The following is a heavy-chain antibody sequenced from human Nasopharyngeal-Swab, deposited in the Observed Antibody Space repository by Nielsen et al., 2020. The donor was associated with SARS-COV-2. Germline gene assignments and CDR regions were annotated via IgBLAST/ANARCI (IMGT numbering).Heavy chain of an antibody. CDR2: INPKSGGT. J-gene: IGHJ4*02. CDR1: GYTFTVSY. D-gene: IGHD6-6*01. V-gene: IGHV1-2*06. Sequence: ASVKVSCKASGYTFTVSYIHWVRQAPGQGLEWMGRINPKSGGTVYAQKFQGRVTMTGDTSISTAIMDLSSLTSDDTAVYYCARDKSAALTPRSQYCFDYWGQGTLVTVSS. CDR3: ARDKSAALTPRSQYCFDY.